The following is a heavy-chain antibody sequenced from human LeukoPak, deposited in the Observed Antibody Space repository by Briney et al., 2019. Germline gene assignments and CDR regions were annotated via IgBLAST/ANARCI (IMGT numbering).Heavy chain of an antibody. V-gene: IGHV4-34*01. J-gene: IGHJ6*02. CDR1: GGSFSGYY. D-gene: IGHD2-15*01. CDR3: ARGPVVVAATPYYYYGMDV. CDR2: INHGGST. Sequence: SETLSLTCAVYGGSFSGYYWSWIRQPPGKGLEWIGKINHGGSTNYNPSLKSRVTISADTSMNHFSLKLSSVTAADTAVYYCARGPVVVAATPYYYYGMDVWGQGTTVTVSS.